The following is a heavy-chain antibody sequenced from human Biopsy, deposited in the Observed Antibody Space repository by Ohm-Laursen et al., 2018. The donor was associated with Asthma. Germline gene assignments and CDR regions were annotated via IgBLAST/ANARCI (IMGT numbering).Heavy chain of an antibody. CDR1: GFTFRSYG. CDR3: ARESSVAGSSDFDY. D-gene: IGHD6-19*01. CDR2: IWYDGSNK. Sequence: SLRLSCSASGFTFRSYGMHWVRQAPGKGLEWVAIIWYDGSNKYHADSVKGRFTISRDNSKNTLCLQMNSLRAEDTAVYYCARESSVAGSSDFDYWGQGTLVTVSS. J-gene: IGHJ4*02. V-gene: IGHV3-33*01.